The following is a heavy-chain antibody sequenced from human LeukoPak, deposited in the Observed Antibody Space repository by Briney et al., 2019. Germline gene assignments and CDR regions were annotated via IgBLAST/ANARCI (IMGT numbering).Heavy chain of an antibody. CDR3: ARAYY. J-gene: IGHJ4*02. Sequence: GGSLRLSCAASGFTFSSRWMSWVRQAPGKALEWVANINQDGSEKYYVDSVKGRFTISRDNAKNSPYLQMNSLRAEDTAVYYCARAYYWGQGTLVTVSS. CDR1: GFTFSSRW. V-gene: IGHV3-7*01. CDR2: INQDGSEK.